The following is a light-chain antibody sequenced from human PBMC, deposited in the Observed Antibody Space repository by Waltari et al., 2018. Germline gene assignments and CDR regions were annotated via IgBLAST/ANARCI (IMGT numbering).Light chain of an antibody. CDR1: QSVSGNY. CDR2: DTS. Sequence: VLTQSPGTLSLSPGERATLSFRASQSVSGNYLAWYQQKPGQSPRLLIYDTSTRATGIPDRFRGSGSGTDFTLTINRREPEDFAVYFCQQYSASPHVTFGQGTRLEIK. V-gene: IGKV3-20*01. J-gene: IGKJ5*01. CDR3: QQYSASPHVT.